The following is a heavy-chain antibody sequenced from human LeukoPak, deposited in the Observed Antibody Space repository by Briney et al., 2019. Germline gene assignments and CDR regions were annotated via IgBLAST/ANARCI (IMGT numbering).Heavy chain of an antibody. D-gene: IGHD3-22*01. CDR3: ARGRTHRYYYDSSGYYGGAFDI. Sequence: ASVKVSCKASGYTFTNYIISWVRQAPGQGLEWMGWISGYNGHTNYAQKFQGRATMTTDTSTSTAYMELRSLRSDDTAVYYCARGRTHRYYYDSSGYYGGAFDIWGQGTMVTVSS. CDR2: ISGYNGHT. V-gene: IGHV1-18*01. CDR1: GYTFTNYI. J-gene: IGHJ3*02.